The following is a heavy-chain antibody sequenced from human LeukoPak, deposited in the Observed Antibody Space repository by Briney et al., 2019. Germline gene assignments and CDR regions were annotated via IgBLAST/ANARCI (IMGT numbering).Heavy chain of an antibody. V-gene: IGHV3-53*01. J-gene: IGHJ4*02. D-gene: IGHD3-22*01. CDR1: GFSVRTTY. CDR3: TRSGYRHPYHFDS. Sequence: GGSLRLSCAASGFSVRTTYMSWVRQAPGKGLEWVAVLYTGGGTDHADSVKGRFTISRDNSKNTLSLQMNSLRVEDTAIYYCTRSGYRHPYHFDSWGQGTLVTVSS. CDR2: LYTGGGT.